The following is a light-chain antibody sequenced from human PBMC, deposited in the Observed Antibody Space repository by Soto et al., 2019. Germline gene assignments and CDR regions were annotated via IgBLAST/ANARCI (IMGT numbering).Light chain of an antibody. J-gene: IGLJ3*02. CDR1: SSDIGGYNY. Sequence: QSALTQPASVSGSPGQSITIPCTGTSSDIGGYNYVSWYQQHPGKAPKLVIYEVSNRPSGVSYRFSASKSGDTASLTISGLQAEDEGDYYCTSYTTSNTWVFGGGTKLTVL. CDR2: EVS. V-gene: IGLV2-14*01. CDR3: TSYTTSNTWV.